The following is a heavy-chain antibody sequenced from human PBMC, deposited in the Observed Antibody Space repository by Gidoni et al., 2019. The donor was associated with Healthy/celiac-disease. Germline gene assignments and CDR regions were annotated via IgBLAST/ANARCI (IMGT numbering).Heavy chain of an antibody. Sequence: EGQLVETGGGWSQPGGSLRIYCAASGFTVSSNYMSWVRPAPGKGLEWVSVIYSGGSTYYADSVKGRFTISRDNSKNTLYLQMNRLSAEDTAVYYCARDIGSGSDYWGQGTLVTVSS. J-gene: IGHJ4*02. CDR2: IYSGGST. V-gene: IGHV3-53*02. CDR3: ARDIGSGSDY. D-gene: IGHD1-26*01. CDR1: GFTVSSNY.